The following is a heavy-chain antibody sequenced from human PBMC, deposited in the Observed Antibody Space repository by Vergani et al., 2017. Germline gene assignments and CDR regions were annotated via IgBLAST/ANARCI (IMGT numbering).Heavy chain of an antibody. CDR2: ISGSGGST. CDR1: GFTFNHYA. Sequence: EVQLLESGGDLVQPGGSLRLSCAASGFTFNHYAMNWVRQAPGNGLEWVSGISGSGGSTYYAGSVKGRFTISRDSSKNTLYLQMNSLSAGDTAVYYCAKENPRNRCYDYLYYYHAMDVWGQGTTVTVSS. CDR3: AKENPRNRCYDYLYYYHAMDV. J-gene: IGHJ6*02. V-gene: IGHV3-23*01. D-gene: IGHD5-12*01.